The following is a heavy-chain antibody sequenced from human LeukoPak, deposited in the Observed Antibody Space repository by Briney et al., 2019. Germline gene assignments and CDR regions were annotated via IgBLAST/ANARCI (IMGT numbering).Heavy chain of an antibody. CDR1: GGSISSSSYY. CDR2: IYYSGST. Sequence: SETLSLTCTVSGGSISSSSYYWGWIRQPPGKGLEWIGSIYYSGSTYYNPSLKSRVTISVDTSKNQFSLKLSSVTAADTAVYYCACPYSSGWLYYYYYGMDVWGQGTTVTVSS. J-gene: IGHJ6*02. CDR3: ACPYSSGWLYYYYYGMDV. V-gene: IGHV4-39*01. D-gene: IGHD6-19*01.